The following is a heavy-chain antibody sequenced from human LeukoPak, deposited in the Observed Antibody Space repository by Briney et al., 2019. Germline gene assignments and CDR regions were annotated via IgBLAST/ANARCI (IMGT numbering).Heavy chain of an antibody. CDR1: GGSISSGDYY. J-gene: IGHJ4*02. CDR2: IYYSGST. V-gene: IGHV4-30-4*08. Sequence: SETLSLTCTVSGGSISSGDYYWSWIRQPPGKGLEWIGYIYYSGSTYYNPSLKSRVTISVGTSKNQFSLKLSSVTAADTAVYYCAREGYDYSKPFDYWGQGTLVTVSS. D-gene: IGHD4-11*01. CDR3: AREGYDYSKPFDY.